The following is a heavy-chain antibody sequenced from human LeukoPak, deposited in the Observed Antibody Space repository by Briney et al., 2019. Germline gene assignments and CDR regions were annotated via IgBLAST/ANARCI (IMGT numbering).Heavy chain of an antibody. J-gene: IGHJ3*01. D-gene: IGHD1-26*01. Sequence: GASVKVSCKASGYTFTSYGISWVRQAPGQGLEWLGWISAYNGNTDYAQKFQGRVTMTTDTSASTAYMELRSLRSDDTAVYYCARNRWEPQGADALDFWGQGTLVTVSS. CDR3: ARNRWEPQGADALDF. CDR1: GYTFTSYG. CDR2: ISAYNGNT. V-gene: IGHV1-18*01.